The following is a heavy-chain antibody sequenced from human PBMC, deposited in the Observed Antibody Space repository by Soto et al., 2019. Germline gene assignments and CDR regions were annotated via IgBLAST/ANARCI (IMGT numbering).Heavy chain of an antibody. J-gene: IGHJ4*02. Sequence: QVQLVQSGSEVKKPGSSVRVSCKTSGGTFSIYTISWVRQAPGQGLEWMGRVLPFLDITSYSHRFQGRVTMTADRSTPTAYMELSSLRSEDTAVYYCARDRDNSNWPNFDSWGQGTLVTVSS. D-gene: IGHD6-13*01. CDR2: VLPFLDIT. V-gene: IGHV1-69*02. CDR3: ARDRDNSNWPNFDS. CDR1: GGTFSIYT.